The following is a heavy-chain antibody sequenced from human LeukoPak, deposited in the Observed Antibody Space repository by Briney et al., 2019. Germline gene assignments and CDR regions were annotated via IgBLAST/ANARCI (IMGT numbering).Heavy chain of an antibody. V-gene: IGHV4-39*01. J-gene: IGHJ5*02. CDR3: ARPVTTIEGNWFDP. CDR2: ICYSGST. CDR1: GGSISSSTYY. Sequence: PSETLSLTCAVSGGSISSSTYYWGWIRQPPGRGLEWIGNICYSGSTYFNPSLRSRVTMSVDTSKNQFSLKLSSVTAADTAVYYCARPVTTIEGNWFDPWGPGTLVTVSS. D-gene: IGHD4-11*01.